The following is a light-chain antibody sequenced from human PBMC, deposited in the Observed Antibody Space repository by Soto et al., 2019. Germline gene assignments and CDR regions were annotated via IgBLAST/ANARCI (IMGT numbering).Light chain of an antibody. J-gene: IGLJ2*01. Sequence: SYELTQPPSVSVAPGRTATITCWGNNIGSRSVHWYQQMSVQAPLLVIYYDRDRPSGIPERFSGYNSGNTATLTINRVEAGDEADYYCQVWDSGSGHRVFGGGTKLTVL. CDR3: QVWDSGSGHRV. V-gene: IGLV3-21*04. CDR1: NIGSRS. CDR2: YDR.